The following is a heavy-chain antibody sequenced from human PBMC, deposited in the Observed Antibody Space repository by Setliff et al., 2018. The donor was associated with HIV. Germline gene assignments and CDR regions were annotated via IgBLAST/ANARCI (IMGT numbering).Heavy chain of an antibody. CDR2: IRSKAYGRTT. Sequence: PGGSLRLYCRGSGFTFGDYSMSWVRQAPGKGLEWVGFIRSKAYGRTTEYAASVKGRFTLSRDDSRNIVYLQMNSQKTEDTAVYYGARDFSYGYFFYGMDVWGQGTTVTVSS. J-gene: IGHJ6*02. V-gene: IGHV3-49*04. D-gene: IGHD5-18*01. CDR3: ARDFSYGYFFYGMDV. CDR1: GFTFGDYS.